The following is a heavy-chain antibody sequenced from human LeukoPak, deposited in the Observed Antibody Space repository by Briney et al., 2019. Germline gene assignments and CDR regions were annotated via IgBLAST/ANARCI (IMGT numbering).Heavy chain of an antibody. CDR3: AKGRHFDY. J-gene: IGHJ4*02. CDR2: ISWNSGSI. CDR1: GFTFDDYA. Sequence: GRSLRLSCAASGFTFDDYAMHWVRQAPGKGLEWVSGISWNSGSIGYADSVKGRFTISRDNAKNSLYLQMNSLRAEDTALYYCAKGRHFDYWGQGTLVTVSS. V-gene: IGHV3-9*01.